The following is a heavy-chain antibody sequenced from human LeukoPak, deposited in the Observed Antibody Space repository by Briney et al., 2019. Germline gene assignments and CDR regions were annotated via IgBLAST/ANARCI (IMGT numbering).Heavy chain of an antibody. J-gene: IGHJ5*02. CDR3: ARDHCGGGSCYREDWFDP. CDR1: GYTFTSYG. Sequence: GASVKVSCKASGYTFTSYGISWVRQAPGQGLEWVGWASGYNADTNYAQRFQGRVTMTTDTSTSTAYMELRSLRSDDTAVYYCARDHCGGGSCYREDWFDPWGQGTLVTVSS. D-gene: IGHD2-15*01. CDR2: ASGYNADT. V-gene: IGHV1-18*01.